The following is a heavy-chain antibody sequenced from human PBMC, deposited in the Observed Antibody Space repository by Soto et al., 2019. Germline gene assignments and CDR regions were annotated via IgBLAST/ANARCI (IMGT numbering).Heavy chain of an antibody. J-gene: IGHJ3*02. Sequence: SVKVSCKASGGTFSSYAISWVRQAPGQGLEWMGGIIPIFGTANYAQKFQGRVTITADESTSTAYMELSSLRSEDTAVYYCARTIVPNDAFDIWGQGTMVTVS. CDR3: ARTIVPNDAFDI. V-gene: IGHV1-69*13. CDR2: IIPIFGTA. D-gene: IGHD1-26*01. CDR1: GGTFSSYA.